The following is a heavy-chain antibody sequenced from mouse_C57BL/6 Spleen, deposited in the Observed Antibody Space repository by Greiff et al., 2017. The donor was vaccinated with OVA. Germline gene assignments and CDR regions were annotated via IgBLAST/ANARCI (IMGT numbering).Heavy chain of an antibody. CDR3: ATTIVTRHWYFDV. CDR1: GFTFSDYG. V-gene: IGHV5-17*01. Sequence: EVKLVESGGGLVKPGGSLKLSCAASGFTFSDYGMHWVRQAPEKGLEWVAYISSGSSTIYYADTVKGRFTISRDNAKNTLFLQMTSLRSEDTAMYYCATTIVTRHWYFDVWGTGTTVTVSS. J-gene: IGHJ1*03. D-gene: IGHD2-5*01. CDR2: ISSGSSTI.